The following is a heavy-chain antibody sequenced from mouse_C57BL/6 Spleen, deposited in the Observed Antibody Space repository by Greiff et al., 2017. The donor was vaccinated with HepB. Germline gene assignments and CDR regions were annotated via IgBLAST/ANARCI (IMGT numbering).Heavy chain of an antibody. Sequence: QVQLQQPGAGLMKPGASVKMSCKASGYTFTSYWMHWVRQRPGRGLEWIGRIVPNSGGTKYNEKFKSTATLTVDKPSSTAYMQLSSLTSEDSAVYYCARYDGYDPHYYAMDYWGQGPSVT. D-gene: IGHD2-3*01. CDR1: GYTFTSYW. CDR2: IVPNSGGT. J-gene: IGHJ4*01. V-gene: IGHV1-72*01. CDR3: ARYDGYDPHYYAMDY.